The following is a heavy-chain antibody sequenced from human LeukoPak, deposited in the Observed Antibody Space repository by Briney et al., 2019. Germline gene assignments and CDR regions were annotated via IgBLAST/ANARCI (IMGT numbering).Heavy chain of an antibody. CDR2: IHSIGGT. V-gene: IGHV4-59*01. J-gene: IGHJ4*02. CDR3: ARGFHNRVTGYLFAFEY. D-gene: IGHD3-9*01. CDR1: GGSISDYY. Sequence: SETLSLTCTVSGGSISDYYWTWIRQPPEKGLEWIGYIHSIGGTNYNPSLKSRVTISVDTSKNQFSLKLSSVTAADTAVYYCARGFHNRVTGYLFAFEYWGQGTLVTVSS.